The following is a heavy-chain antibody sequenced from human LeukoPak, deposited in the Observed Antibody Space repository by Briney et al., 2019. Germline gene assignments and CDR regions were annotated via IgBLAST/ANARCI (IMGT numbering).Heavy chain of an antibody. CDR1: GYTFASYY. Sequence: EASVKVSCKASGYTFASYYMHWVRQAPGQGLEWMGIINPSGGSTSYAQKFQGRVTMTRDTSTSTAYMELSSLRSEDTAVYYCARGAPSPNRRYFAYYYGMDVWGQGTTVTVSS. J-gene: IGHJ6*02. CDR2: INPSGGST. V-gene: IGHV1-46*01. D-gene: IGHD3-9*01. CDR3: ARGAPSPNRRYFAYYYGMDV.